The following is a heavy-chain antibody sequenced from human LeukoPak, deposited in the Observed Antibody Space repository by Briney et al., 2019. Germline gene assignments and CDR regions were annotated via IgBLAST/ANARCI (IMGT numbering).Heavy chain of an antibody. CDR1: GGSISSYY. Sequence: PSETLSLTCTVSGGSISSYYWSWIRQPPGKGLEWIGYIYYSGSTNYNPSLKSRVTISVDTSKNQFSLKLSSVTAADTAVYYCARAFGSSPFDYWGQGTLVTVSS. D-gene: IGHD6-6*01. V-gene: IGHV4-59*01. CDR3: ARAFGSSPFDY. J-gene: IGHJ4*02. CDR2: IYYSGST.